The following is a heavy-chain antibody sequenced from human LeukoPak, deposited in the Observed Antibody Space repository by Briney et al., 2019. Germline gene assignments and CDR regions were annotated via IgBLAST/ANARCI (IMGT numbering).Heavy chain of an antibody. D-gene: IGHD3-10*01. CDR3: AAAAYGSGSYTVDY. J-gene: IGHJ4*02. V-gene: IGHV4-59*01. CDR1: GGSISSYY. CDR2: IYYRGST. Sequence: PSETLSLTCSVAGGSISSYYWSRIRQPPGKGLEWIGYIYYRGSTKYNPSLKSRVTISVDTSNNQFSLKLSSVTAADTAVYYCAAAAYGSGSYTVDYWGQGTLVTVSS.